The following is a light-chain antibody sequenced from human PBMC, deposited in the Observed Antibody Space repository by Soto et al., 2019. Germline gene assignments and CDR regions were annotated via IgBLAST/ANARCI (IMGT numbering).Light chain of an antibody. CDR1: QSINNRY. CDR3: QQFGSSPGFT. Sequence: EIVLTQSPGTLSLSPGERATLSCRASQSINNRYLAWYQQKPGQAPRLLIYAASSRATGIPDRFSGGGSGTDFTLTISRVEAEDFAVYYCQQFGSSPGFTFGPGTKVDIK. V-gene: IGKV3-20*01. J-gene: IGKJ3*01. CDR2: AAS.